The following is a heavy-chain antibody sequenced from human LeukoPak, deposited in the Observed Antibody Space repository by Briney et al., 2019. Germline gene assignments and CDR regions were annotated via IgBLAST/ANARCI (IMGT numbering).Heavy chain of an antibody. J-gene: IGHJ4*02. Sequence: GGSLRLSCAASGFTVSSNSMSWVRQAPGKGLEWVSVLYSGGNTYYADSVKGRFTISRDNSKNTLYLQMNSLRVEDTAIYYCAKDLRGYSYADYWGQGTLVTVSS. CDR3: AKDLRGYSYADY. V-gene: IGHV3-53*01. CDR2: LYSGGNT. CDR1: GFTVSSNS. D-gene: IGHD5-18*01.